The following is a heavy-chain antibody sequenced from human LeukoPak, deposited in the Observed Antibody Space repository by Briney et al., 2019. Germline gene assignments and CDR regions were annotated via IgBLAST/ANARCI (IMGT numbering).Heavy chain of an antibody. CDR1: GYTFTSYG. J-gene: IGHJ3*02. CDR3: AHVGAVAGDDAFDI. D-gene: IGHD6-19*01. V-gene: IGHV1-18*01. CDR2: ISAYNGNT. Sequence: ASVKVSCKXSGYTFTSYGISWVRQAPGQGLEWMGWISAYNGNTNYAQKLQGRVTMTTDTSTSTAYMELRSLRSDGTAVYYCAHVGAVAGDDAFDIWGQGTMVTVSS.